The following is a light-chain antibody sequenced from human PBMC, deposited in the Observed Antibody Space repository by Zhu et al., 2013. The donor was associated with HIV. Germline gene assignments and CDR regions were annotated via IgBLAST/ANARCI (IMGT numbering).Light chain of an antibody. J-gene: IGLJ2*01. CDR1: SSDVGGYNY. CDR2: EVS. CDR3: SSYTSASTGI. Sequence: QSALTQPASVSGSPGQSITISCTGTSSDVGGYNYVSWYQQHPGKAPKLMIYEVSNRPSGVSSRFSGSKSGNTASLTISGLQVEDEAEYYCSSYTSASTGIFGGGTKVTVL. V-gene: IGLV2-14*01.